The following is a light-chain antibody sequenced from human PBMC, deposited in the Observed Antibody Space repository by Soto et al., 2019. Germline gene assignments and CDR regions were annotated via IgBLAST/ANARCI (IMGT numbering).Light chain of an antibody. CDR3: SSYTSSSTLYV. J-gene: IGLJ1*01. Sequence: QSALTQPASVSGSPGQSITISCTGTSSDVGGYNYVSWYQQHPGKAPKLMIFDVSNRPSGVSNRFSCSKSGNTASLTISGIQAEDEADYCCSSYTSSSTLYVFGTGTKVTVL. CDR1: SSDVGGYNY. CDR2: DVS. V-gene: IGLV2-14*01.